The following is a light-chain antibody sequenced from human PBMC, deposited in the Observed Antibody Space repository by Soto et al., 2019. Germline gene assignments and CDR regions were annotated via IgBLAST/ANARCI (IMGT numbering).Light chain of an antibody. CDR1: QSVSSY. CDR3: QQRSYWPLT. CDR2: EAS. J-gene: IGKJ4*01. Sequence: EIVLTQSPVTLSLSPGERATLSCRASQSVSSYLAWYQQKPGQAPRLLIHEASNRATGIPARFSGSGSGTDFTLTISSLEPEDFAVYYCQQRSYWPLTFGGGTKVELK. V-gene: IGKV3-11*01.